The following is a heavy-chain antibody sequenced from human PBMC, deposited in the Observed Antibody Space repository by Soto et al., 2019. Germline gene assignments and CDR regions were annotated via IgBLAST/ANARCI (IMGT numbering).Heavy chain of an antibody. J-gene: IGHJ6*02. CDR3: ARDEFCSGGSCGFYYYYYGMDV. CDR1: GYTFTSYG. Sequence: ASVKVSCKASGYTFTSYGISWVRQAPGQGLEWMGWISAYNGNTNYAQKLQGRVTMTTDTSTSTAYMELRSLRSDDTAVYYCARDEFCSGGSCGFYYYYYGMDVWAQGTTVTVSS. D-gene: IGHD2-15*01. V-gene: IGHV1-18*01. CDR2: ISAYNGNT.